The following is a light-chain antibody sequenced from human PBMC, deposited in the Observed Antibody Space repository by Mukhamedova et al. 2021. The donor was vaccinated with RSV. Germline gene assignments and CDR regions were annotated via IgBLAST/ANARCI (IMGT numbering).Light chain of an antibody. CDR3: LQYDSLPPS. CDR2: DAS. V-gene: IGKV1-33*01. Sequence: GDRVTITCQASQDIRTFLNWYQYKPGIAPKLLIYDASNLERGVPSRFSGSASGTHFTLTISGLRPEDFATYYCLQYDSLPPSFGQG. CDR1: QDIRTF. J-gene: IGKJ2*03.